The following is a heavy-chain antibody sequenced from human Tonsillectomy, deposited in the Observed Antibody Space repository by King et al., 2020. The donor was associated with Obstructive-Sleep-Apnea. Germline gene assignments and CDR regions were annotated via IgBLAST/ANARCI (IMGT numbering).Heavy chain of an antibody. Sequence: VQLQESGPGLVKPSETLSLTCTVSGGSISSYYWTWIRQPPGKGLEWIGYIYYSGRTSINPSLRSRATLSADTSKNQFSLKLSSVTAADTAVYFCARDRGYNYDYFDYWGQGTLVTVSS. CDR2: IYYSGRT. V-gene: IGHV4-59*01. J-gene: IGHJ4*02. D-gene: IGHD5-24*01. CDR3: ARDRGYNYDYFDY. CDR1: GGSISSYY.